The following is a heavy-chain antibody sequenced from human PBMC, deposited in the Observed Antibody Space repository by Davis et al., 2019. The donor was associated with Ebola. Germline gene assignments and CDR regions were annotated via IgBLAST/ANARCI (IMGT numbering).Heavy chain of an antibody. Sequence: GESLKISCAASGFTFSSYGMHWVRQAPGKGLEWVAVISYDGSNKYYADSVKGRFTISRDNSKNTLYLQMNSLRAEDTAVYYCAKGGVLRFLGVWGQGTTVTVSS. V-gene: IGHV3-30*18. CDR3: AKGGVLRFLGV. CDR2: ISYDGSNK. J-gene: IGHJ6*02. D-gene: IGHD3-3*01. CDR1: GFTFSSYG.